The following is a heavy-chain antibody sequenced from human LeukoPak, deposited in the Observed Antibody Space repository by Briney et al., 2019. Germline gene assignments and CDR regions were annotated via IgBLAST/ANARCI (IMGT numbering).Heavy chain of an antibody. J-gene: IGHJ4*02. CDR3: GRVIAGAIDY. D-gene: IGHD6-13*01. Sequence: TGGSLRLSCAASGFTFSGHSMTWVRQAPGKGLEWVANINLDGSERFYVDFVKGRFTISRDNADNSTYLQMNSLRAEDTAVYYCGRVIAGAIDYWGQGTLVTVSS. V-gene: IGHV3-7*01. CDR2: INLDGSER. CDR1: GFTFSGHS.